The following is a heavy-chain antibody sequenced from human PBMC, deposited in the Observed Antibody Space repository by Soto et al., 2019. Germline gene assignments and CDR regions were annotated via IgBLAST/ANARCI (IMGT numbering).Heavy chain of an antibody. CDR1: GYTFTSYY. D-gene: IGHD3-10*01. CDR2: INPSGGST. CDR3: ARVGSGQPPSGLGMDV. J-gene: IGHJ6*02. V-gene: IGHV1-46*01. Sequence: ASVKVSCKASGYTFTSYYMHWVRQAPGQGLEWMGIINPSGGSTSYAQKFQGRVTITRDTSTSTVYMELSSLRSEDTAVYYCARVGSGQPPSGLGMDVWGQGTTVTVSS.